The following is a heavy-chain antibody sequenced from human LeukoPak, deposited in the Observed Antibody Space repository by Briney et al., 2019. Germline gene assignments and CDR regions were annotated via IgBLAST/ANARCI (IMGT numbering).Heavy chain of an antibody. CDR1: GFTFRSYA. CDR3: AKGPRRTAVLRYFDWLFGY. V-gene: IGHV3-30*18. J-gene: IGHJ4*02. CDR2: ISYDGSNK. Sequence: GGSLRPSCAASGFTFRSYAMSWVRQAPGKGLEWVAVISYDGSNKYYADSVKGRFTISRDNSKNTLYLQMNSLRAEDTAVYYCAKGPRRTAVLRYFDWLFGYWGQGTLVTVSS. D-gene: IGHD3-9*01.